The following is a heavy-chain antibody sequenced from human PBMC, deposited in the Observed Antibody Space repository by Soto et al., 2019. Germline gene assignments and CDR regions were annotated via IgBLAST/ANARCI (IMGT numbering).Heavy chain of an antibody. CDR1: GFTFSSYG. V-gene: IGHV3-33*01. CDR3: GRGALGSSSPYYYYGMDV. D-gene: IGHD6-6*01. Sequence: QVQLVESGGGVVQPGRSLRLSCAASGFTFSSYGMHWVRQAPGKGLEWVAVIWYDGSNKYYADSVKGRFTISRDNSKNTVYLQMNSLRAEDTAVYYFGRGALGSSSPYYYYGMDVWGQGATVTVSS. J-gene: IGHJ6*01. CDR2: IWYDGSNK.